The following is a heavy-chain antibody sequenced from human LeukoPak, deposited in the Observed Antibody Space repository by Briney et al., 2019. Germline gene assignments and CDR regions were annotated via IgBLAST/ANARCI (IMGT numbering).Heavy chain of an antibody. J-gene: IGHJ4*02. CDR1: GFTFSSYW. Sequence: TGGSLRLSCAASGFTFSSYWMHWVRQAPGKGLVWVSRINSDGSSTSYADSVKGRFTISRDNAKNTLYLQMNSLRAEDTAVYYCARGNYYGLVDYWGQGTLVTVSS. CDR3: ARGNYYGLVDY. V-gene: IGHV3-74*01. CDR2: INSDGSST. D-gene: IGHD3-10*01.